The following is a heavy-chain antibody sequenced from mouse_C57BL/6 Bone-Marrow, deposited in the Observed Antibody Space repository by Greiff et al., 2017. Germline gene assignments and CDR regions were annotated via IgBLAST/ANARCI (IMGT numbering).Heavy chain of an antibody. CDR3: ARREAIYYDSDGGYAMDY. Sequence: QVQLKESGAELVKPGASVKLSCKASGYTFTEYTIHWVKQRSGQGLEWIGWYYPGSGSIKYNEKFKDKATLTADKSSSTVYMELSRLTSEDAAVYFCARREAIYYDSDGGYAMDYWGQGTSVTVSS. D-gene: IGHD2-4*01. V-gene: IGHV1-62-2*01. J-gene: IGHJ4*01. CDR1: GYTFTEYT. CDR2: YYPGSGSI.